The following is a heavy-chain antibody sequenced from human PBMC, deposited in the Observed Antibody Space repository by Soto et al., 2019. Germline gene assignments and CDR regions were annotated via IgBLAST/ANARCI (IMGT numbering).Heavy chain of an antibody. Sequence: EVQLLESGGGLVQPGGSLRLSCAASGFTFSTYAMSWVRQAPGKGLEWVSAISGSGGSTYYADSVKGRFTISRDNSKNTLSLQMNSLRAEDTAVYYCATRRDASYYYYGMDVWGQGTPVTVSS. CDR2: ISGSGGST. J-gene: IGHJ6*02. CDR3: ATRRDASYYYYGMDV. CDR1: GFTFSTYA. D-gene: IGHD2-2*01. V-gene: IGHV3-23*01.